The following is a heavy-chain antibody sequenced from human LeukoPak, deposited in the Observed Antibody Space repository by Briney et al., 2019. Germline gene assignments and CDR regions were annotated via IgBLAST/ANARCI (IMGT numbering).Heavy chain of an antibody. CDR1: GYTFSTYY. D-gene: IGHD3-10*01. CDR2: INTSGGST. Sequence: ASVKVSCKASGYTFSTYYMHWVRQAPGQGLEWMGVINTSGGSTMYAQKFRGRVTMTGDTSTSIVYMELSSLRSEDTAVYYCARVWSYYYYGLDVWGQGTTVTVSS. J-gene: IGHJ6*02. CDR3: ARVWSYYYYGLDV. V-gene: IGHV1-46*01.